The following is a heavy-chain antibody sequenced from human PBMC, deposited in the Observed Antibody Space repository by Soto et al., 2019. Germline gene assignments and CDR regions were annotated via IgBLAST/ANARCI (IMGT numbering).Heavy chain of an antibody. D-gene: IGHD1-26*01. J-gene: IGHJ4*02. CDR2: IYYSGST. CDR1: GASISSGNYY. CDR3: ARDGKTQNFFDY. V-gene: IGHV4-31*03. Sequence: QVQLQESGPGLAKPSQTLSLTCTVSGASISSGNYYWSWIRQLPGKGLEWIGYIYYSGSTYYNPSLKSRVTMSVDTSKNQFSLKLSSVTAADTAVYYCARDGKTQNFFDYWGQGTLVTVSS.